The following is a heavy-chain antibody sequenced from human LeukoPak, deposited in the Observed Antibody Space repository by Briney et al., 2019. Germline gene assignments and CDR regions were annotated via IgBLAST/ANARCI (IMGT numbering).Heavy chain of an antibody. D-gene: IGHD3-9*01. CDR2: IYFSGST. J-gene: IGHJ4*02. V-gene: IGHV4-59*12. CDR3: ARDGYDILTGYSSNFDY. Sequence: SETLSLTCTVSGGSISSYYWSWLRQPPGKGLEWIGYIYFSGSTNYNPSLKSRVTISVDTSKNQFSLKLSSVTAADTAVYYCARDGYDILTGYSSNFDYWGQETLVTVSS. CDR1: GGSISSYY.